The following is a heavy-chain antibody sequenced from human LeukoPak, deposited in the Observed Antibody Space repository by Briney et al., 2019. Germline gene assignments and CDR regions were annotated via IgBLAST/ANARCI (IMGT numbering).Heavy chain of an antibody. V-gene: IGHV1-69*13. CDR3: ATDAVAGTLDAFDI. CDR1: GGTFSSYA. Sequence: SVKVSCKASGGTFSSYAISWVRQAPGQGLEWMGGIIPIFGTANYAQKFQGRVTITADESTSTAYMELSSLRSEDTAVYYCATDAVAGTLDAFDIWGQGTMVTVSS. D-gene: IGHD6-19*01. J-gene: IGHJ3*02. CDR2: IIPIFGTA.